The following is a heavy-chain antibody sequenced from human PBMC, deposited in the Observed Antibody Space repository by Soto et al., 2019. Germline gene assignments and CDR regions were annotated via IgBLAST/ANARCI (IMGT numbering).Heavy chain of an antibody. Sequence: SETLSLTCSVSGGSVSSDAYYWSWIRQPPGKTLEWIGFILSGGGTSTNPSLRSRLSISVDTSRNQFSLRLTSVTASDTGVYLCAKGFRSGWYVDSWGRGTLVTLSS. J-gene: IGHJ4*02. D-gene: IGHD6-19*01. CDR2: ILSGGGT. CDR1: GGSVSSDAYY. CDR3: AKGFRSGWYVDS. V-gene: IGHV4-61*08.